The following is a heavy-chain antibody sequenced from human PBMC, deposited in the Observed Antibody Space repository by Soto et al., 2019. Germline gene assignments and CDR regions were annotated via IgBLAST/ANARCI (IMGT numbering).Heavy chain of an antibody. J-gene: IGHJ6*02. CDR2: ISAYNGNT. V-gene: IGHV1-18*01. CDR3: ARGGRVVGPSGMDV. CDR1: GYTFTSYG. D-gene: IGHD2-15*01. Sequence: ASVKVSCKASGYTFTSYGISWLRQAPGQGLEWMGWISAYNGNTNYAQTLQGRVTMTTDTSTSTAYMELRSLRSDDTAVYYCARGGRVVGPSGMDVWGQGTTVTVSS.